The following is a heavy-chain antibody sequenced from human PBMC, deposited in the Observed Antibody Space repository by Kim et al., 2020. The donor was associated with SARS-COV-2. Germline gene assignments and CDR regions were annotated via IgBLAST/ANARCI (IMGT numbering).Heavy chain of an antibody. CDR1: GFTFGYYA. D-gene: IGHD3-10*01. J-gene: IGHJ6*04. V-gene: IGHV3-49*04. CDR2: IRSKATGGTT. Sequence: GGSLRLSCTASGFTFGYYAMSWVRQAPGKGLEWVGFIRSKATGGTTEYAATVKGRFTISSDDSKSIAYLQMNSPKTEDTAVYYCTRANYGSGSYRVDYYYGMDGWGEGTTVTVSS. CDR3: TRANYGSGSYRVDYYYGMDG.